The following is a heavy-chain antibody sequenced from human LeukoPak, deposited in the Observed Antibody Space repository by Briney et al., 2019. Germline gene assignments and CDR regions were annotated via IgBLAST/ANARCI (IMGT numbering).Heavy chain of an antibody. J-gene: IGHJ5*02. V-gene: IGHV1-18*01. CDR2: ISAYNDNT. CDR3: ARDPTPAARGWFDP. CDR1: GYTFTSYG. D-gene: IGHD3-10*01. Sequence: ASVKVSCKASGYTFTSYGISWVRQAPGQGLEWMGWISAYNDNTNYEQRLQGRVTMTTDTSTSTAYMELRSLRSDDTAVYYCARDPTPAARGWFDPWGQGTLVTVSS.